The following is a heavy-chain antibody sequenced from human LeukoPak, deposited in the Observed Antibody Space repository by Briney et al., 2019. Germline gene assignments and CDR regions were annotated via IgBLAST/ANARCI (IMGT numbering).Heavy chain of an antibody. CDR2: ISGSGGAT. CDR1: GFTFRNYV. CDR3: AKGGPSSYGYEPWFDP. J-gene: IGHJ5*02. D-gene: IGHD5-18*01. Sequence: PGGSLRLSCAASGFTFRNYVMSWVRQTPGKGLEWVSVISGSGGATYYADSVKGRFTISRDNSKNTLYLQMNSLRAEDTGTYHCAKGGPSSYGYEPWFDPWGQGTLVTVSS. V-gene: IGHV3-23*01.